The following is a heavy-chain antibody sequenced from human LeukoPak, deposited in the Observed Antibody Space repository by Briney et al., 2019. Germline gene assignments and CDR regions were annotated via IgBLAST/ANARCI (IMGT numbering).Heavy chain of an antibody. CDR1: GFTFSTFV. CDR2: ITGSGGFT. CDR3: VRSLDY. Sequence: PGGSLRLSCAASGFTFSTFVMSWVRQAPGKGLEWVSVITGSGGFTQYADSVKGRFTISRDNSKNTVYLQMNSLRVEDTALYYCVRSLDYGGQGTLVTVSS. V-gene: IGHV3-23*01. J-gene: IGHJ4*02.